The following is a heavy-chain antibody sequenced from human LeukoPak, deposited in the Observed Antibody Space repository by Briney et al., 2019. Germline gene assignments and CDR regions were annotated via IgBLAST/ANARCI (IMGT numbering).Heavy chain of an antibody. Sequence: GGSLTLSCAASGFTFSSYAMSWVRQAPGKGLEWVSAISGGSTYYADSVQGRFTISRDNSKNTLYLQMNSLRAEDTAVYYCAKPKSPSYCRGGSCPRDAFDIWGQGTMVSVSS. CDR2: ISGGST. CDR1: GFTFSSYA. J-gene: IGHJ3*02. CDR3: AKPKSPSYCRGGSCPRDAFDI. D-gene: IGHD2-15*01. V-gene: IGHV3-23*01.